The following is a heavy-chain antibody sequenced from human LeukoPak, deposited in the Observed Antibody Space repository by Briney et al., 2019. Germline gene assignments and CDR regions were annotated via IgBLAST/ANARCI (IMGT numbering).Heavy chain of an antibody. CDR1: GYTFSDYY. D-gene: IGHD3-10*02. Sequence: AASVKVSCKASGYTFSDYYIHWVRQAPGQGLEWMGWISAYNGNTNYAQKLQGRVTMTTDTSTSTAYMELRSLRSDDTAVYYCARNGDGMFGEPRGVSQGYYYYYYMDVWGKGTTVTISS. V-gene: IGHV1-18*04. J-gene: IGHJ6*03. CDR3: ARNGDGMFGEPRGVSQGYYYYYYMDV. CDR2: ISAYNGNT.